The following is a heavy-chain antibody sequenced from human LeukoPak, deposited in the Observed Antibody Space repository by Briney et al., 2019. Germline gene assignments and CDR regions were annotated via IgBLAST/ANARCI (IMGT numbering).Heavy chain of an antibody. CDR1: GFTFSSYS. V-gene: IGHV3-21*01. J-gene: IGHJ3*02. D-gene: IGHD1-26*01. CDR3: ARSYAEADAFDI. Sequence: GGSLRLSCAASGFTFSSYSMNGVRQAPGKGLEGVSSISSSSSYIYYADSVKGRFTISRDNAKNSLYLQMNSLTAEDTAVYYCARSYAEADAFDIWGQGTMVTVSS. CDR2: ISSSSSYI.